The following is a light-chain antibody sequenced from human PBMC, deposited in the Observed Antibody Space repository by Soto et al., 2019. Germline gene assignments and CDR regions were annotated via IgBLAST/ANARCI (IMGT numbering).Light chain of an antibody. V-gene: IGKV1-9*01. CDR2: AAS. CDR1: QGISSF. CDR3: QQVKSYPLN. Sequence: DIQLTQSPSFLSASVGDRVTITCQASQGISSFLAWYQQKPGKAPNFLIYAASTLQSGVPSRFSGSGSGTEFTLTLSSLQPEDFATYYCQQVKSYPLNFGGGTKVEIK. J-gene: IGKJ4*01.